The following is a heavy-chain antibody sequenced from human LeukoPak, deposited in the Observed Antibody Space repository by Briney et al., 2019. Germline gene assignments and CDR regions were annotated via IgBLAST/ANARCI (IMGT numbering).Heavy chain of an antibody. V-gene: IGHV4-59*01. CDR1: GGSISSYY. CDR2: IYYSGST. Sequence: SETLSLTCTVSGGSISSYYWSWIRQPPGEGLEWIGYIYYSGSTNYNPSLKSRVTISVDTSKNQFSLKLSSVTAADTAVYYCAREYGVRYFGWLSPSGFDPWGQGTLVTVSS. CDR3: AREYGVRYFGWLSPSGFDP. D-gene: IGHD3-9*01. J-gene: IGHJ5*02.